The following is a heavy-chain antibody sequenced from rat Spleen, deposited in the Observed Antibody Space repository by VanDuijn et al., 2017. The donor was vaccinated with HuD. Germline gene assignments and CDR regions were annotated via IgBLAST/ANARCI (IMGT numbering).Heavy chain of an antibody. J-gene: IGHJ1*01. CDR1: GFSLTSYN. CDR2: MKYNGDS. CDR3: TRDPVIGWYFDF. D-gene: IGHD1-12*01. Sequence: QVQLKESGPGLVQPSQTLSLTCTVSGFSLTSYNVHWVRQPPGKGLEWMGRMKYNGDSSYNSALKSRLSISRDTSKNQVFLKMNSLQTDDTGTYYCTRDPVIGWYFDFWGPGTMVIVSS. V-gene: IGHV2-63*01.